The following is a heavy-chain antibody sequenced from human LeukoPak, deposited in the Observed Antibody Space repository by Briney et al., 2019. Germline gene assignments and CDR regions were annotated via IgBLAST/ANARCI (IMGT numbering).Heavy chain of an antibody. Sequence: GGSLRLSCAASKFIFSDCYMSWIRQAPGKGLEWVSCISGSALYTNYADSVKGRFTISRDNAKNSLYLQMNSLRVEDTAVYYCTSNNFGFDYWGQGSQVTVSS. CDR1: KFIFSDCY. CDR2: ISGSALYT. J-gene: IGHJ4*02. D-gene: IGHD1-20*01. V-gene: IGHV3-11*03. CDR3: TSNNFGFDY.